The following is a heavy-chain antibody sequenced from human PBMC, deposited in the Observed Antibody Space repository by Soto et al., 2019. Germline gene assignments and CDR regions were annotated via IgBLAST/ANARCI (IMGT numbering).Heavy chain of an antibody. CDR3: ARAIARDYVDY. D-gene: IGHD2-21*01. J-gene: IGHJ4*02. CDR2: VSAYSGNT. V-gene: IGHV1-18*01. Sequence: QVQLVQSGAEVKKPGASVKVSCKASGYTFTNYGISWVRQAPGQGLEWMGWVSAYSGNTKFAQKLQGRVTMTIDTSTSTAYMELRSLRSDDTAVYFCARAIARDYVDYWGQGSLVTVSS. CDR1: GYTFTNYG.